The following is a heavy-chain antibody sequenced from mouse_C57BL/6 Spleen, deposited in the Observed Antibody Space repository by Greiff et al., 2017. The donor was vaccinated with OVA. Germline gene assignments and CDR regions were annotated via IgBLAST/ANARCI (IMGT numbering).Heavy chain of an antibody. CDR3: APQTAQAPYAMDY. V-gene: IGHV1-82*01. J-gene: IGHJ4*01. CDR1: GYAFSSSW. Sequence: VKLVESGPELVKPGASVKISCKASGYAFSSSWMNWVKQRPGKGLEWIGRIYPGDGDTNYNGKFKGKATLTADKSSSTAYMQLSSLTSEDSAVYFCAPQTAQAPYAMDYWGQGTSVTVSS. D-gene: IGHD3-2*02. CDR2: IYPGDGDT.